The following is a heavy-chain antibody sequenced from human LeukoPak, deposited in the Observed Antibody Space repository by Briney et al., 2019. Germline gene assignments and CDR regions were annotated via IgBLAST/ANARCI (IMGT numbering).Heavy chain of an antibody. V-gene: IGHV4-31*03. D-gene: IGHD3-10*01. CDR1: GGSISSGGYY. CDR3: ARGIRYYYGSGSPYYFDY. J-gene: IGHJ4*02. CDR2: IYFSGST. Sequence: QTLSLTCTVSGGSISSGGYYWSWIRQHPGKGLDWIGYIYFSGSTYYNPSLRSRVTISVDTSKNQFSLKLSSVTAADTAVYCCARGIRYYYGSGSPYYFDYWGQGTLVTVSS.